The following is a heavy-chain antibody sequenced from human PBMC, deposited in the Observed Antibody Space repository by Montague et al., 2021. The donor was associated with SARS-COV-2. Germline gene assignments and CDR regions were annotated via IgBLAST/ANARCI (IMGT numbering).Heavy chain of an antibody. CDR1: GFIVSHNY. V-gene: IGHV3-66*01. CDR3: ARDPYGMDV. CDR2: IYSGGNT. Sequence: SLRLSCAASGFIVSHNYMSWVRQAPGKGLEWVSIIYSGGNTYYADSVKGRFTISRDNSKNTLYLHMNSLRAEDTALYYCARDPYGMDVWGQGTTVTVSS. J-gene: IGHJ6*02.